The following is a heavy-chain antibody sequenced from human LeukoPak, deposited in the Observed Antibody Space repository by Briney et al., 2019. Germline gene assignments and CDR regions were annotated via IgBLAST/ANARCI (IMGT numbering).Heavy chain of an antibody. V-gene: IGHV3-74*01. CDR1: GFTFSRFW. Sequence: GGSLRLSCIGSGFTFSRFWMHWVRQAPGKGPEWVSRASSDGSSTVYADSVKGRFTISRDNAKKTLYLQMNSLRVEDTARYYCARDSDAGFDYWGRGTLVTVSS. CDR2: ASSDGSST. CDR3: ARDSDAGFDY. J-gene: IGHJ4*02.